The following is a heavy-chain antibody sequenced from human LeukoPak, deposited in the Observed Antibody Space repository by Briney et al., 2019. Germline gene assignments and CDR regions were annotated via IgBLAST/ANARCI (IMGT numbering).Heavy chain of an antibody. CDR3: ASDPPGYGDYDEVGYFQH. CDR2: IKQDGSEK. CDR1: GFTFSSYW. J-gene: IGHJ1*01. V-gene: IGHV3-7*01. Sequence: PGGSLRLSCAASGFTFSSYWMSWVRQAPGKGLEWVANIKQDGSEKYYVDSVKGRFTISRDNAKNSLYLQMNSLRAEDTAVYYCASDPPGYGDYDEVGYFQHWGQGTLVTVSS. D-gene: IGHD4-17*01.